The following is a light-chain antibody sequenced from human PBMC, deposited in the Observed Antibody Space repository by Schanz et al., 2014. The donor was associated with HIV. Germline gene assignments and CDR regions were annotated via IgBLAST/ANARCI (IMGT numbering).Light chain of an antibody. V-gene: IGKV3D-15*01. Sequence: EIVMTQSPATLSVSPGERATLSCRASQSVSSNLAWYQQKPGQAPRLVIYGASNRATGIPARFSGSGSGTDFTLTISSLEPEDFAVYYCQQYNNWPKTFGQGTKVEIK. CDR1: QSVSSN. CDR2: GAS. J-gene: IGKJ1*01. CDR3: QQYNNWPKT.